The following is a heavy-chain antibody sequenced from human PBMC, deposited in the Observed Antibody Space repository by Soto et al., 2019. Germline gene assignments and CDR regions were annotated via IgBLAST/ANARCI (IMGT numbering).Heavy chain of an antibody. CDR1: GGTFSSYA. D-gene: IGHD6-19*01. CDR2: IIPIFGTT. CDR3: ARELQWLSYYYYGMDV. V-gene: IGHV1-69*06. Sequence: GASVKVSCKASGGTFSSYAISWVRQAPGQGLEWMGGIIPIFGTTNYAQKFQGRVTITADKSTSTAYMELSSLRSEDTAVYYCARELQWLSYYYYGMDVWGQGTTVTVSS. J-gene: IGHJ6*02.